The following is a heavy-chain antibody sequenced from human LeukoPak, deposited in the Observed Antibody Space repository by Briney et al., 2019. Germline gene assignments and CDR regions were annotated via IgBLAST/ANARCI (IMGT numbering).Heavy chain of an antibody. Sequence: SETLSLTCAVSGGSFSDYYWNWIRQSPGKGLEWIGKINHSGNTEFNPSLESRVTISVDTSKSQFSLKMSSMTAADTAVYWCASRASKRPLGYWGQGTLVTVSS. V-gene: IGHV4-34*01. CDR1: GGSFSDYY. CDR2: INHSGNT. D-gene: IGHD3-16*01. J-gene: IGHJ4*02. CDR3: ASRASKRPLGY.